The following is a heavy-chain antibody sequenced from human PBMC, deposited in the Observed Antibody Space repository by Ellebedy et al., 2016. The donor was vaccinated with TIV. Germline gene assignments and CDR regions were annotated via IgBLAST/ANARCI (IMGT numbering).Heavy chain of an antibody. Sequence: ASVKVSCKASGYTFTSYGISWVRQAPGQGLEWMGWISAYNGNTNYVQKLQGRVTMTTDTSTSTAYMELRSLRSDDTAVYYCARAGSGYDWLDFDYWGQGTLVTVSS. CDR3: ARAGSGYDWLDFDY. D-gene: IGHD5-12*01. CDR1: GYTFTSYG. J-gene: IGHJ4*02. V-gene: IGHV1-18*01. CDR2: ISAYNGNT.